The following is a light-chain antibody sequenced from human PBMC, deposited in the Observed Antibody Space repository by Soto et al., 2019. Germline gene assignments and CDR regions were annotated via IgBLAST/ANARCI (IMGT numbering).Light chain of an antibody. Sequence: EIVLTQSPATLSLSPGERATLSCRASQSVSSYLAWYQQKPGQAPRLLIYDASNRATGIPARFSGSGSGTDFTLTISSLEPEDFAVYYCQQRSNWPPENTFGQGTKQEIK. V-gene: IGKV3-11*01. CDR3: QQRSNWPPENT. CDR2: DAS. J-gene: IGKJ2*01. CDR1: QSVSSY.